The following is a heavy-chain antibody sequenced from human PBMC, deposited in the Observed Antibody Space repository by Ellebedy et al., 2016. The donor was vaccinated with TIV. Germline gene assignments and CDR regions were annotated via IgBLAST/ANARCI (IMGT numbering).Heavy chain of an antibody. CDR3: ASKDNGKRGFDY. CDR1: GVSFSSYY. Sequence: MPSETLSLTCTVSGVSFSSYYWSWIRQPPGKGLEWVGYIYYSGSTNYNPSLKSRVTISVDTSTNQFSLKLSSVTAADTAVYYCASKDNGKRGFDYWGQGTLVTVSS. J-gene: IGHJ4*02. V-gene: IGHV4-59*08. CDR2: IYYSGST. D-gene: IGHD4-17*01.